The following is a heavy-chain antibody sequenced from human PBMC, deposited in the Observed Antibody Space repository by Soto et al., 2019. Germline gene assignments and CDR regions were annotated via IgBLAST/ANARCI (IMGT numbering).Heavy chain of an antibody. D-gene: IGHD1-20*01. CDR2: IGSSSNDI. CDR3: ESGIYALDF. CDR1: GFTFSNYN. J-gene: IGHJ3*01. Sequence: GGSLRLSCAASGFTFSNYNMNWVRQAPGNGLEWVSSIGSSSNDIYYADSVKGRFSISRDNDENSLFLQMNSLRAEDTAAYYCESGIYALDFRGQGTMVTVSS. V-gene: IGHV3-21*06.